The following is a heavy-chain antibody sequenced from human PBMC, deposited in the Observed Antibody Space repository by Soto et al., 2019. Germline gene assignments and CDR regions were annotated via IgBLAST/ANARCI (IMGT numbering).Heavy chain of an antibody. CDR1: GFTFSSYA. J-gene: IGHJ4*02. D-gene: IGHD3-3*01. CDR3: AKWGGPTPVGY. Sequence: GGSLRLSCAAYGFTFSSYAMSWVRQAPGKGLEWVSAISGSGGSTYYADSVKGRFTISRDNSKNTLYLQMNSLRAEDTAVYYCAKWGGPTPVGYWGQGTLVTVSS. V-gene: IGHV3-23*01. CDR2: ISGSGGST.